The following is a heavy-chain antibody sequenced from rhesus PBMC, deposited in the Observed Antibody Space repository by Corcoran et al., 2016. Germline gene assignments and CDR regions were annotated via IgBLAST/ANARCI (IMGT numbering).Heavy chain of an antibody. CDR3: ARVEKWGGSHHFDY. J-gene: IGHJ4*01. CDR1: GFTFDDYA. CDR2: ISWSGGST. D-gene: IGHD6-25*01. V-gene: IGHV3-201*01. Sequence: EVQLVESGGGVVQPGGSLRLSCAASGFTFDDYAMHWVRQAPGKGLEWFSGISWSGGSTYYADFVKGQFTISRDNAKNSLYLQMGSLRAEDTALYYCARVEKWGGSHHFDYWGQGVLVTVSS.